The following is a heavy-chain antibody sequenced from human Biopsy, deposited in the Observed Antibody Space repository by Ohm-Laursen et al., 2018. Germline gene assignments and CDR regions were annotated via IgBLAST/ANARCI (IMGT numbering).Heavy chain of an antibody. D-gene: IGHD2/OR15-2a*01. V-gene: IGHV4-59*07. CDR3: ARATNSTGWPYYYFYGMDV. Sequence: SDTLSLTCTVSGGSISSGYWSWIRQTPWKGLVGIGYIYYSGSTNYNPPLKSRVTISVDTSKNQFSLRLNSVTAADTAVYYCARATNSTGWPYYYFYGMDVWGQGTTVTVSS. CDR2: IYYSGST. CDR1: GGSISSGY. J-gene: IGHJ6*02.